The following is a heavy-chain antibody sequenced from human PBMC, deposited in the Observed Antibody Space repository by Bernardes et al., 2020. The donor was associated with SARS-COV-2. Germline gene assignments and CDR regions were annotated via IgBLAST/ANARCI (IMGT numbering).Heavy chain of an antibody. Sequence: VSCKVSGYTLTELSMHWVRQAPGKGLEWMGGFDPEDGETIYAQKFQGRVTMTEDTSTDTAYMELSSLRSEDTAVYYCATAPTVVTPGWFDPWGQGTLVTVSS. J-gene: IGHJ5*02. CDR3: ATAPTVVTPGWFDP. D-gene: IGHD4-17*01. CDR1: GYTLTELS. V-gene: IGHV1-24*01. CDR2: FDPEDGET.